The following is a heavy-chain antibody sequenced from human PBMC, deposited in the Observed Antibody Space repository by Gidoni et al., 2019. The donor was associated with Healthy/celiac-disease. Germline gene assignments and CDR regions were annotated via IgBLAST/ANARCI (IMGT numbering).Heavy chain of an antibody. CDR1: GFTFSSYG. Sequence: QVQLVESGGGVIQPGRSLRLSCAASGFTFSSYGMHWVRQAPGKGLEWVAVIWYDGSNKYYADSVKGRFTISRDNSKNTLYLQMNSLRAEDTAVYYCARGSTAMVTFDYWGQGTLVTVSS. D-gene: IGHD5-18*01. CDR2: IWYDGSNK. V-gene: IGHV3-33*01. J-gene: IGHJ4*02. CDR3: ARGSTAMVTFDY.